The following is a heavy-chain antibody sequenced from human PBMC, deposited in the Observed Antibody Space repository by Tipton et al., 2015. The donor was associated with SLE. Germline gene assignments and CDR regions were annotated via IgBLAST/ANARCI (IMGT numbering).Heavy chain of an antibody. CDR2: ISGSGGST. CDR3: AREGQVAGYYFDY. Sequence: SLRLSCAASGFTFSSYALSWVRQAPGKGLEWVSAISGSGGSTYYADSVKGRFTISRDNSKNTLYLQMNSLRAEDTAVYYCAREGQVAGYYFDYWGQGTLVTVSS. CDR1: GFTFSSYA. D-gene: IGHD6-19*01. V-gene: IGHV3-23*01. J-gene: IGHJ4*02.